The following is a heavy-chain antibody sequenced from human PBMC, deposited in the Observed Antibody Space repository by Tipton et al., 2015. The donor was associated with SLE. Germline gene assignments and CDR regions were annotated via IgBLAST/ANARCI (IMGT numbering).Heavy chain of an antibody. Sequence: LRLSCAASGFTLSSHAMSWIRQPPGKGLEWIGSIWHGGSTYYYPSLKSRITISLDTSKNQFSLEVRSVTAADTAVYYCVRLRSKVLIDYWGQGTLVTVSS. CDR1: GFTLSSHAM. J-gene: IGHJ4*02. V-gene: IGHV4-38-2*01. CDR3: VRLRSKVLIDY. D-gene: IGHD2-8*01. CDR2: IWHGGST.